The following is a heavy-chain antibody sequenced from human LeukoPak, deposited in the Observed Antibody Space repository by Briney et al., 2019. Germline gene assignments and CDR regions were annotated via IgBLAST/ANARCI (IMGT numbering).Heavy chain of an antibody. D-gene: IGHD6-13*01. J-gene: IGHJ4*02. CDR3: ARDQDGSSWCWVARVLPLGY. CDR1: GYTFTSYG. V-gene: IGHV1-18*04. Sequence: ASVKVSCKATGYTFTSYGISWVRQTPGQGLEWMGWISAYNGNTNYAQKLQGRVTMTTDTSTSTAYMELRSLRSDDTAVYYCARDQDGSSWCWVARVLPLGYWGQGTLVTVSS. CDR2: ISAYNGNT.